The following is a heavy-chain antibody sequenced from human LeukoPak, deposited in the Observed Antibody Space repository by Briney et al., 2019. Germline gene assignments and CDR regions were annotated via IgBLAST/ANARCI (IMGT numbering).Heavy chain of an antibody. D-gene: IGHD3-22*01. Sequence: GGSLRLSCAASGFTFSTYAMSWVRQAPGKGLEWVSVIYSGGSTYYADSVKGRFTISRDNSKNTLYLQMNSLRAEDTAVYYCARDSSGPYYYYYYGMDVWGQGTTVTVSS. J-gene: IGHJ6*02. V-gene: IGHV3-66*01. CDR1: GFTFSTYA. CDR3: ARDSSGPYYYYYYGMDV. CDR2: IYSGGST.